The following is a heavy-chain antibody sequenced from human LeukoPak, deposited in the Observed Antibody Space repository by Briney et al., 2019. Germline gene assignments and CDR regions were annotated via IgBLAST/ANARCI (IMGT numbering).Heavy chain of an antibody. CDR1: GGSISSYY. J-gene: IGHJ3*02. CDR3: ARHGYVDAFDI. CDR2: IYYSGSS. D-gene: IGHD5-18*01. Sequence: SETLSLTCTVSGGSISSYYWSWIRQPPGKGLEWIGYIYYSGSSNYNPSLKSRVTISVDTSKNQFSLKLSSVTAADTAVYYCARHGYVDAFDIWGQGTMVTVSS. V-gene: IGHV4-59*08.